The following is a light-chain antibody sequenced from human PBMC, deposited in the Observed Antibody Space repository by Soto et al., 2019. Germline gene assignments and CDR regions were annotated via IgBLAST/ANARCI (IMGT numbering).Light chain of an antibody. J-gene: IGKJ2*01. CDR1: ENIRNY. CDR3: QQSYLVPYT. Sequence: DIQMTQSPSSLSASVGDRVTISCRSSENIRNYLIWYRQKPGKAPELLMYVGSTLESGVPSRFSGSGLGTDFTLTIKSLQPEDFGVYYCQQSYLVPYTFGRGTSL. CDR2: VGS. V-gene: IGKV1-39*01.